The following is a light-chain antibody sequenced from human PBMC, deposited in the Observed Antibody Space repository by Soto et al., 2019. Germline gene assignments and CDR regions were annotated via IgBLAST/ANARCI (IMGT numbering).Light chain of an antibody. CDR2: DVS. CDR3: CSYTRSGTLI. Sequence: QPVVTXPAHLSGSPGQWITISRNGTSFGIGDYNYVSWYQQHPGKVPKVIIYDVSNRPSGVSYRFSGNKSGNTASLTVSGLQAEDEADYYCCSYTRSGTLIFGTGTKVTGL. V-gene: IGLV2-14*01. CDR1: SFGIGDYNY. J-gene: IGLJ1*01.